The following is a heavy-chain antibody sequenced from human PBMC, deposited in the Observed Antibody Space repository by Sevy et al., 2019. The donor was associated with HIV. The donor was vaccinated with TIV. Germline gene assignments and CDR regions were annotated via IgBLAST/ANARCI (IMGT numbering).Heavy chain of an antibody. CDR1: GFSFRSHG. Sequence: GGSLRLSCAAAGFSFRSHGMHWVRQAPGKGLEWVAGISSDGSSQDYGDSVKGRFTISRDNSKDTVYLQMNSLRPEDTAVYYCANSPGRYVGSSWLYYYFAMDVWGQGTTVTVSS. J-gene: IGHJ6*02. CDR3: ANSPGRYVGSSWLYYYFAMDV. D-gene: IGHD6-13*01. V-gene: IGHV3-30*18. CDR2: ISSDGSSQ.